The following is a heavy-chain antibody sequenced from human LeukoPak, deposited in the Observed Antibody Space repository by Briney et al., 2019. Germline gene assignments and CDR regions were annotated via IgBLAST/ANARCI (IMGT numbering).Heavy chain of an antibody. CDR1: GDSISSSDYY. CDR2: IYYSGST. Sequence: ASETLSLTCTVSGDSISSSDYYWGWIRRPPGKGLEWIGSIYYSGSTYYNPPLKSRVSISVDTSRNQFSLKMSSVTAADTAVYYCARLKGWYSSNWGELWFDPWGQGTQVTVSS. CDR3: ARLKGWYSSNWGELWFDP. V-gene: IGHV4-39*01. J-gene: IGHJ5*02. D-gene: IGHD6-19*01.